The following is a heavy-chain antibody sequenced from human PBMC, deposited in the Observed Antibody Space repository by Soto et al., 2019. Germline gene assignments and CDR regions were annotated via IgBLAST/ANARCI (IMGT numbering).Heavy chain of an antibody. CDR1: GGSISSGGYY. Sequence: QVQLQESGPGLVKPSQTLSLTCTVSGGSISSGGYYWSWIRQHPGKGLEWIGYIYYSGSTYYNPSLQSRVTISVDTSKNQFSLKLSSVTAADTAVYYCARGGHCISTSCYKAWFDPWGQGTLVTVSS. D-gene: IGHD2-2*01. CDR2: IYYSGST. CDR3: ARGGHCISTSCYKAWFDP. V-gene: IGHV4-31*03. J-gene: IGHJ5*02.